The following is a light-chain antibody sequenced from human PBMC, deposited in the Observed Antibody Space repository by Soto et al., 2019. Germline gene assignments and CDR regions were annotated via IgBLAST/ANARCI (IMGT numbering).Light chain of an antibody. CDR2: KAS. CDR1: QSISSW. Sequence: IQMTQSPATLSASVGDRVTITCRASQSISSWLAWYQQKPGKAPKLLIYKASTLKSGVPSRFSGSGSVTEFTLTISSLQPDDFATYYCQHYNSYSGAFGQGTKVDIK. J-gene: IGKJ1*01. V-gene: IGKV1-5*03. CDR3: QHYNSYSGA.